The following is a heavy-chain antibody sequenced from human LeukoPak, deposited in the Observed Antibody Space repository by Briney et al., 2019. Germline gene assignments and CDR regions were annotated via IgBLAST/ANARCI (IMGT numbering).Heavy chain of an antibody. V-gene: IGHV3-23*01. CDR1: GFTFSSYT. D-gene: IGHD3-3*01. CDR2: ISASGASN. Sequence: GGSLRLSRTASGFTFSSYTMNSVRQTPGNGLEWVLCISASGASNYYAESVKGRFTISRHNPKNTLYFEMSSLRGEDTAVYYCAKIPGQFLEWNSHYFDYWGQGTLVTVSS. J-gene: IGHJ4*02. CDR3: AKIPGQFLEWNSHYFDY.